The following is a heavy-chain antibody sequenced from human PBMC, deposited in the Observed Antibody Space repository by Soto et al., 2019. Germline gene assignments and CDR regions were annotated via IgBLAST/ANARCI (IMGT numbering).Heavy chain of an antibody. V-gene: IGHV4-59*08. CDR1: GGSIRSSY. Sequence: SETLSLTCTVSGGSIRSSYWSWVRQPPGKGLEWIGYISDSGSTNYNPSLKSRVTISVDTSKNQFSLKLSSVTAADTAVYYCARQGIATAGTSLDYWGQGTLVTVSS. D-gene: IGHD6-13*01. J-gene: IGHJ4*02. CDR3: ARQGIATAGTSLDY. CDR2: ISDSGST.